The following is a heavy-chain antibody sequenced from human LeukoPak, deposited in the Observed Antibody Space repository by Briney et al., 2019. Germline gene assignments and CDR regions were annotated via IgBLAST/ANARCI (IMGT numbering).Heavy chain of an antibody. Sequence: SETLSLTCTVSGDSISSYYWSWIRQPPGKGLEWIGYIYYSGSTNYNPSLKSRVTISVDTSKNQFSLKLSSATAADTAVYYCARSRSASSAYQPFDYWGQGTLVTASS. CDR3: ARSRSASSAYQPFDY. CDR1: GDSISSYY. CDR2: IYYSGST. D-gene: IGHD3-22*01. V-gene: IGHV4-59*01. J-gene: IGHJ4*02.